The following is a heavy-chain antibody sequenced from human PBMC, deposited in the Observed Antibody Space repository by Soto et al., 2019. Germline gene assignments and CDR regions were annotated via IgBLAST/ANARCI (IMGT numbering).Heavy chain of an antibody. CDR3: ARTMGGIAAAGSDF. V-gene: IGHV1-8*01. Sequence: ASVKVSCKASGYTFNTYGIEWVRLATGQGLERKGSMNPNTGSTDYAQKFQGRVTMTMTTSISTAYLEMSSLRSDDTAIYYCARTMGGIAAAGSDFGGR. CDR1: GYTFNTYG. CDR2: MNPNTGST. D-gene: IGHD6-13*01. J-gene: IGHJ2*01.